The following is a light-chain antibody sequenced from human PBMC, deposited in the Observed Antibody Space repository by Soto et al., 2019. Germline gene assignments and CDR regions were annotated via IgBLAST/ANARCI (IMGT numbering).Light chain of an antibody. CDR1: QRLTSN. J-gene: IGKJ4*01. CDR2: GAS. V-gene: IGKV3-15*01. Sequence: EIVLTQSPGTLSLSPGERATLSCRASQRLTSNYLAWYQQKPGQAPRLLIYGASTMATGIPARFSGRGSGTEFTLTISSLQSEDFAVYYCQQYNNWLSTFGGGTKVEIK. CDR3: QQYNNWLST.